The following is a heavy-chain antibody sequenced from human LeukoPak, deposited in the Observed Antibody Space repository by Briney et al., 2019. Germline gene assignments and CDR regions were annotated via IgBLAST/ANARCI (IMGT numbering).Heavy chain of an antibody. D-gene: IGHD3-22*01. Sequence: SVKVSCKASGGTFSSYAISWVRQAPGQGLEWMGRIIPILGIANYAQKFQGRVTITADKSTSTAYMELSSLRSEDTAVYYCARDSYYDSGRKGRYFDYWGQGTLVTVSS. CDR1: GGTFSSYA. J-gene: IGHJ4*02. V-gene: IGHV1-69*04. CDR2: IIPILGIA. CDR3: ARDSYYDSGRKGRYFDY.